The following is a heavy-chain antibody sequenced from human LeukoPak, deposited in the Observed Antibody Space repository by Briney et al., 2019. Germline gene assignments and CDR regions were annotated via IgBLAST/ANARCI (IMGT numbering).Heavy chain of an antibody. V-gene: IGHV4-34*01. CDR2: IDHSGST. CDR1: GGSFSGYY. J-gene: IGHJ4*02. D-gene: IGHD5-12*01. Sequence: PSETLSLTCAVYGGSFSGYYWTWIRQPPGKGLEWIGEIDHSGSTNYNPSLKNRVTMSVDTSKNQFSLRLSSVTAADTAVYYCARVTGYMVEDYFDYWGQGTLVTVSS. CDR3: ARVTGYMVEDYFDY.